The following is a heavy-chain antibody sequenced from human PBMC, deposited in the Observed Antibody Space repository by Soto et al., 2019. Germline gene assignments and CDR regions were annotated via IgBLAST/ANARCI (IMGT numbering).Heavy chain of an antibody. Sequence: PSETQSLTCTVSGGSISSYYWSWIRQPPGKGLEWIGYIYYSGSTNYNPSLKSRVTISVDTSKNQFSLKLSSVTAADTAVYYRARMYWRAAAAPFDYWGQGTLVTISS. CDR1: GGSISSYY. V-gene: IGHV4-59*01. CDR3: ARMYWRAAAAPFDY. CDR2: IYYSGST. J-gene: IGHJ4*02. D-gene: IGHD6-13*01.